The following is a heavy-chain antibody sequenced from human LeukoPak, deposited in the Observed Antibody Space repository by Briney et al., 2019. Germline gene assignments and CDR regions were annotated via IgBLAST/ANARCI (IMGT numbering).Heavy chain of an antibody. J-gene: IGHJ4*02. CDR1: GYTFTGYY. D-gene: IGHD1-26*01. V-gene: IGHV1-24*01. CDR2: FDPEDGET. CDR3: ATAVTMWELLGGRYFDY. Sequence: ASVKVSCKASGYTFTGYYMHWVRQAPGQGLEWMGGFDPEDGETIYAQKFQGRVTMTEDTSTDTAYMELSSLRSEDTAVYYCATAVTMWELLGGRYFDYWGQGTLVTVSS.